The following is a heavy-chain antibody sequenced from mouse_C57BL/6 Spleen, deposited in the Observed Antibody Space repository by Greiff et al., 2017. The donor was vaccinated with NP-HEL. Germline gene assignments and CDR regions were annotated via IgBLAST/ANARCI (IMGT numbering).Heavy chain of an antibody. CDR1: GFTFSSYG. CDR2: ISSGGSYT. CDR3: ARRGTTAPMDY. V-gene: IGHV5-6*02. D-gene: IGHD1-2*01. Sequence: EVKVVESGGDLVKPGGSLKLSCAASGFTFSSYGMSWVRQTPDKRLEWVATISSGGSYTYYPDSVKGRFTISRDNAKNTLYLQMSSLKSEDTAMYYCARRGTTAPMDYWGQGTSVTVSS. J-gene: IGHJ4*01.